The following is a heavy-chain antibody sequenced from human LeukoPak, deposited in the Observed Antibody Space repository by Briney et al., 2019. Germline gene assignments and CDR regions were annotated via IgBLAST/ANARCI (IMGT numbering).Heavy chain of an antibody. CDR2: ISYDGSNK. J-gene: IGHJ4*02. CDR1: GFTFSSYA. Sequence: PGGSLRLSCAASGFTFSSYAMHRVRQAPGKGLEWVAVISYDGSNKYYADSVKGRFTISRDNSKNTLYLQMNSLRAEDTAVYYCAREISYYAMDYWGQGTLVTVSS. V-gene: IGHV3-30-3*01. D-gene: IGHD2/OR15-2a*01. CDR3: AREISYYAMDY.